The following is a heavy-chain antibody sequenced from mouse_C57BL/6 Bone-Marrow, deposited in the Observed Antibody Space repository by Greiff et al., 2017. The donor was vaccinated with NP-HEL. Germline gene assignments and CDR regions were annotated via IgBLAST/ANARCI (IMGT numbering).Heavy chain of an antibody. J-gene: IGHJ3*01. CDR1: GYTFTSYW. Sequence: QVQLQQPGAELVMPGASVKLSCKASGYTFTSYWVHWVKQRPGQGLEWIGEIDPSDSYTNYNQKFKGKSTLTVDKSSSTAYMQLSSLTSEDSAVYYCARSRYSNLAWFAYWGQGTLVTVSA. V-gene: IGHV1-69*01. D-gene: IGHD2-5*01. CDR2: IDPSDSYT. CDR3: ARSRYSNLAWFAY.